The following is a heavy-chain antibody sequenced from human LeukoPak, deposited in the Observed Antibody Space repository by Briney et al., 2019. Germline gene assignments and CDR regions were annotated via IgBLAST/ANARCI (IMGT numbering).Heavy chain of an antibody. CDR3: ARGLSMIVVVVHDWYFDL. CDR2: IYHSGST. V-gene: IGHV4-4*09. CDR1: GGSISTNY. D-gene: IGHD3-22*01. J-gene: IGHJ2*01. Sequence: SETLSLTCTVSGGSISTNYWNWIRQPPGKGLEWIGYIYHSGSTNYNPSLQSRVTISVDTSKNQFSLKLSSVTAADTAVYYCARGLSMIVVVVHDWYFDLWGRGTLVTVSS.